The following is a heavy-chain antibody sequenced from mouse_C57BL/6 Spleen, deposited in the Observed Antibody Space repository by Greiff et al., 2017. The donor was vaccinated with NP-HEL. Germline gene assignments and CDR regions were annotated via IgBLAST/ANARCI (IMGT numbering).Heavy chain of an antibody. V-gene: IGHV5-6*01. Sequence: EVMLVESGGDLVKPGGSLKLSCAASGFTFSSYGMSWVRQTPDKRLEWVATISSGGSYTYYPDSVKGRFTISRDNAKNTLYLQMSSQMSEYTAMYYCAKLIATVVATDWGYFDVWGTGTTVTVSS. CDR3: AKLIATVVATDWGYFDV. CDR1: GFTFSSYG. CDR2: ISSGGSYT. J-gene: IGHJ1*03. D-gene: IGHD1-1*01.